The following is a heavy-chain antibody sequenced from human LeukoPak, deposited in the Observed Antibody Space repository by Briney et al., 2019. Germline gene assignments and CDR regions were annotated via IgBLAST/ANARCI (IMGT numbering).Heavy chain of an antibody. CDR1: GVSINGNY. J-gene: IGHJ5*02. V-gene: IGHV4-59*01. Sequence: PSETLSLTCTVSGVSINGNYWTWIRQLPGKGLEWIGFVSDTGDTDHNPSLKSRLTISADTSKSQLSLSLSSVTAADTALYYCARVFRGVVTSNWFDPWGQGTLVTVSS. CDR3: ARVFRGVVTSNWFDP. CDR2: VSDTGDT. D-gene: IGHD3-3*01.